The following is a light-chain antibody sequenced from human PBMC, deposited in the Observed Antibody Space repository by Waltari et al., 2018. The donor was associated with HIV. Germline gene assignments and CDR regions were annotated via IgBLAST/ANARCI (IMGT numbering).Light chain of an antibody. CDR2: DAS. J-gene: IGKJ3*01. CDR3: QQYSSAPFT. Sequence: DIQMTQSPSSLSASVEDRVTITCRASQGISNYLVWYQQRPGKRPKLLIYDASTLQSGVPSRFRGSGSGTDFTLTISSLQPEDVASYYCQQYSSAPFTFGPGTKVDIK. V-gene: IGKV1-27*01. CDR1: QGISNY.